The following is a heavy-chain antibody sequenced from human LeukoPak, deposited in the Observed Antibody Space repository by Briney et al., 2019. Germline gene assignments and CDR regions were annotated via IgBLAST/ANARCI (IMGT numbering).Heavy chain of an antibody. CDR2: IYTSGYT. V-gene: IGHV4-4*07. J-gene: IGHJ4*02. Sequence: SGTLALTCTVSGDSISSNYWSWIRQPAGKGLEWIGRIYTSGYTNYNPSLKSRVAMSLDTSKNQFSLKLSSVTAADTAVYYCARGYYYGSGSPQFDYWGQGTLVTVSS. CDR3: ARGYYYGSGSPQFDY. D-gene: IGHD3-10*01. CDR1: GDSISSNY.